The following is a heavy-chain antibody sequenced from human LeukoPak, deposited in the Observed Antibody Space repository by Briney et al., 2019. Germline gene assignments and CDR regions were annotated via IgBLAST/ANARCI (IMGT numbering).Heavy chain of an antibody. CDR1: GYTLTELS. Sequence: ASVTVSFTVSGYTLTELSMHWVRQAPGKGLEWMGGFDPEDGETIYAQKFQGRVTMTEDTSTDTAYMELSSLRSEDTAVYYCATVFPQGMSQTFDYWGQGTLVTVSS. J-gene: IGHJ4*02. D-gene: IGHD6-13*01. V-gene: IGHV1-24*01. CDR3: ATVFPQGMSQTFDY. CDR2: FDPEDGET.